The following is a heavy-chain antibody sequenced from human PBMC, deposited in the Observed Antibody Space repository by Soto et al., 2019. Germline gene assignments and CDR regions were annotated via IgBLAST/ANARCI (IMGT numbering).Heavy chain of an antibody. V-gene: IGHV3-30-3*01. CDR1: GFTFSSYA. J-gene: IGHJ4*02. CDR2: ISYDGSNK. Sequence: ESGGGVVQPGRSLRLSCAASGFTFSSYAMHWVRQAPGKGLEWVAVISYDGSNKYYADSVKGRFTISRDNSKNTLYLQMNSLRAEDTAVYYCARPLPYDFWSGYLDYWGQGTLVTVSS. D-gene: IGHD3-3*01. CDR3: ARPLPYDFWSGYLDY.